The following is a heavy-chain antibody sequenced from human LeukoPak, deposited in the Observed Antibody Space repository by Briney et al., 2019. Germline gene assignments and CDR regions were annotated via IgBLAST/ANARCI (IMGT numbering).Heavy chain of an antibody. Sequence: GGSLRLSCAASGFTFSSYGMHWVRQAPGKGLEWVAVIWYDGSNKYYADSVKGRFTISRDNSKKTLYLQMNSLRAEDTAVYYCAKVRSGNNYYFDYWGQGTLVTVSS. CDR1: GFTFSSYG. D-gene: IGHD1/OR15-1a*01. V-gene: IGHV3-33*03. CDR3: AKVRSGNNYYFDY. CDR2: IWYDGSNK. J-gene: IGHJ4*02.